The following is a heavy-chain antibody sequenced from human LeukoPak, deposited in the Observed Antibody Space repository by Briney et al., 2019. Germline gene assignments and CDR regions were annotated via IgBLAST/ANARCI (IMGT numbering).Heavy chain of an antibody. J-gene: IGHJ4*02. CDR1: GGSISSYY. V-gene: IGHV4-4*09. D-gene: IGHD6-6*01. Sequence: PSETLSLTCTVSGGSISSYYWSWIRQPPGKGLEWIGYIYTSGSTNYNPSLKSRVTISVDTSKNQFSLKLSSVTAADTAVYYCASLAARQTFDYWGQGTLVTVSS. CDR2: IYTSGST. CDR3: ASLAARQTFDY.